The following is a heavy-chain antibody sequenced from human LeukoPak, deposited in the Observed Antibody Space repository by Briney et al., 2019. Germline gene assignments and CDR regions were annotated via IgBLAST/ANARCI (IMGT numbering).Heavy chain of an antibody. V-gene: IGHV3-30*02. Sequence: GGSLRLSCAASGFTFSSYGIHWVRQAPGKGLEWVAFISYDGSDKSYADSVMGRFTISRDNSKNMLYLQMNSLRAEDTAVYYCARDGYDSSGYLDYWGQGTLVTVSS. D-gene: IGHD3-22*01. CDR3: ARDGYDSSGYLDY. J-gene: IGHJ4*02. CDR2: ISYDGSDK. CDR1: GFTFSSYG.